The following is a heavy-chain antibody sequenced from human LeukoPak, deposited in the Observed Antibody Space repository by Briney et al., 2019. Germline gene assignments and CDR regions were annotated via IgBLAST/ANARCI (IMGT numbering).Heavy chain of an antibody. J-gene: IGHJ4*02. CDR2: ISYDGSNK. Sequence: GGSLRLSCAASGFTFSSYGMHWVRQAPGKGLEWVAVISYDGSNKYYADSVKGRFTISRDNSKNTLYLQMNSLRAEDTALYYCAKAPHPFLDYYFDYWGQGTLVTVSS. V-gene: IGHV3-30*18. D-gene: IGHD1-1*01. CDR1: GFTFSSYG. CDR3: AKAPHPFLDYYFDY.